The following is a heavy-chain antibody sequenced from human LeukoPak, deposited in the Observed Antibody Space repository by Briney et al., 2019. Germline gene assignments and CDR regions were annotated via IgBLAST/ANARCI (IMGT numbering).Heavy chain of an antibody. CDR3: ARARVASHPFYYYAMDV. CDR2: ISAYVGHT. CDR1: GFTFTSYV. Sequence: GASVKVSCKASGFTFTSYVFTWVRQAPGQGLESMGWISAYVGHTDYAQKLQGRVTLTTDTSTSTAYMELRSLRSDDTAVYFCARARVASHPFYYYAMDVWGQGTTVTVSS. J-gene: IGHJ6*02. V-gene: IGHV1-18*01. D-gene: IGHD5-12*01.